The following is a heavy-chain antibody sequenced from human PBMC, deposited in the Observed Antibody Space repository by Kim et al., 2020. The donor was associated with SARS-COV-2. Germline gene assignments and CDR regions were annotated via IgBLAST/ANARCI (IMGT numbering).Heavy chain of an antibody. CDR3: ARIGIYYDSRTFDY. D-gene: IGHD3-22*01. J-gene: IGHJ4*02. Sequence: AQKLQGRVTMTTDTSTSTAYMELRSLRSDDTAVYYCARIGIYYDSRTFDYWGQGTLVTVSS. V-gene: IGHV1-18*01.